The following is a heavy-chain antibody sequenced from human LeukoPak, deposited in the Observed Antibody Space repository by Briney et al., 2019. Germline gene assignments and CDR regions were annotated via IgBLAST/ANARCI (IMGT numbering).Heavy chain of an antibody. CDR2: ISGSGHTT. Sequence: GGSLRLSCAASGSTFSNYAMSWVRQAPGKGLEWVSRISGSGHTTYYTDSVKGRFTISRDTSRNTLYLQMNSLRVEDTAVYYCAREAVAANAFDYWGQGTLVTVSS. CDR3: AREAVAANAFDY. CDR1: GSTFSNYA. V-gene: IGHV3-23*01. J-gene: IGHJ4*02. D-gene: IGHD6-19*01.